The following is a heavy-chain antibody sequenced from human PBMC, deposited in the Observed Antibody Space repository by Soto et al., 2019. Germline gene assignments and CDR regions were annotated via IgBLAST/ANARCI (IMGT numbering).Heavy chain of an antibody. Sequence: GGSLRLSCAASGFTFSIYSMNWVRQAPGKGLEWVSCIISDGSRIFYADSVKGRFTISRDNAKNSLYLQMNSLRAEDTALYYCARAYSSGWYERYGMDVWGQGTTVTVSS. CDR1: GFTFSIYS. D-gene: IGHD6-19*01. V-gene: IGHV3-48*04. CDR3: ARAYSSGWYERYGMDV. J-gene: IGHJ6*02. CDR2: IISDGSRI.